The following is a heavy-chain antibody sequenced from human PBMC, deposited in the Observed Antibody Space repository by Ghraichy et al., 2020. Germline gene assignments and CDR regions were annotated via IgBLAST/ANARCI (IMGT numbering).Heavy chain of an antibody. CDR1: GFTFTTDA. J-gene: IGHJ3*02. CDR2: ISDSGGTT. Sequence: GESLNISCAASGFTFTTDAMSWVRQAPGKGLEWVSVISDSGGTTYYADSVKGRFTVSRDNSKNTLYLQMNSLRAEDTAVYYCAKADFWSGYYTDDAFDIWGQGTMVTVSS. V-gene: IGHV3-23*01. CDR3: AKADFWSGYYTDDAFDI. D-gene: IGHD3-3*01.